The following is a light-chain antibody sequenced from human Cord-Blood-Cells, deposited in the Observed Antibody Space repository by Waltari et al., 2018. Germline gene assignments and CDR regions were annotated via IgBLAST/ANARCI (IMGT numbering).Light chain of an antibody. CDR3: AAWDDSLSGYV. V-gene: IGLV1-47*01. Sequence: QSVLTQPPSASGTPGQRVTISRSGSSSNIGSNYVYCYQQLPGPAPKLRIYRNNQRPSGVPDRFSGSKSGTSASLAISGLRSEDEADYYCAAWDDSLSGYVFGTGTKVTVL. CDR1: SSNIGSNY. J-gene: IGLJ1*01. CDR2: RNN.